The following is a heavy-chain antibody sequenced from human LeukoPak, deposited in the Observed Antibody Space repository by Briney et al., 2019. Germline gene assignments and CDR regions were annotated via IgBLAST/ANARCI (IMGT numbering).Heavy chain of an antibody. Sequence: SETLSLTCTVSGGSISSGDYYWSWIRQPPGKGLEWIGYIYYSGSTYYNPSLKSRVTISVDTSKNQFSLKLSSVTAADTAVYYCAREVQHQLLCYFDYWGQGTLVTVSS. J-gene: IGHJ4*02. D-gene: IGHD2-2*01. CDR3: AREVQHQLLCYFDY. CDR2: IYYSGST. CDR1: GGSISSGDYY. V-gene: IGHV4-30-4*01.